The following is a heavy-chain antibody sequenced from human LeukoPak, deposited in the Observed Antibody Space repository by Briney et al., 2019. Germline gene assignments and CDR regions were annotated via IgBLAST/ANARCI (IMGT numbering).Heavy chain of an antibody. D-gene: IGHD6-19*01. CDR2: ISSSSSYI. CDR3: ARGSGAVAGVDY. J-gene: IGHJ4*02. V-gene: IGHV3-21*01. Sequence: GGSLRLSCAASVFTFSSYSMNWVRQAPGKGLEWVSSISSSSSYIYYADSVKGRFTISRDNAKNSLYLQMNSLRAEDTAVYYCARGSGAVAGVDYWGQGTLVTVSS. CDR1: VFTFSSYS.